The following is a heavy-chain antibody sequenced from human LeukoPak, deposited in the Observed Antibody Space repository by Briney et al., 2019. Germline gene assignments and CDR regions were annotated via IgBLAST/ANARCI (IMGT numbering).Heavy chain of an antibody. J-gene: IGHJ6*03. CDR2: ITSDGSST. CDR1: GFTFSSYW. V-gene: IGHV3-74*01. Sequence: PGASLRLSCAASGFTFSSYWVHWVSQAPGNWLVWVSRITSDGSSTSYAGSVKGRFTTSRDNAENTLYLQMNSLRAEDTAVYYCARAGIPIYCNYRDVWGKGTTVTISS. CDR3: ARAGIPIYCNYRDV. D-gene: IGHD3-10*01.